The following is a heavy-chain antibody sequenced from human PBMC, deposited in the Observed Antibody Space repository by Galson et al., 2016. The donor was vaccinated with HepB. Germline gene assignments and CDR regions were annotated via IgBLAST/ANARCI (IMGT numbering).Heavy chain of an antibody. CDR3: ARDDVETLGFRGLAHWFDP. V-gene: IGHV4-4*02. CDR2: IYHSGTT. D-gene: IGHD3/OR15-3a*01. Sequence: SETLSLTCAVSSGSISSSNWWNWVRQPPGKGLEWIGEIYHSGTTNYNPSLKSRVTISVDKSKNQFSLNLSSVTAADTAVYYCARDDVETLGFRGLAHWFDPWGQGTLVTVSS. J-gene: IGHJ5*02. CDR1: SGSISSSNW.